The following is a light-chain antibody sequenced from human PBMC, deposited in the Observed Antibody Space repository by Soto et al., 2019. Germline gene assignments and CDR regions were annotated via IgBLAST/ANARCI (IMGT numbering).Light chain of an antibody. Sequence: DIQMTQSPSSLSASVGDRVTITCRSSQSISSYLNWYQQKPGKAPTLLIYAASSLQSGVPSRFSGSGSETDFTLTISSLQPEDVATYYCQQSYRTPYTFGQGTKLEIK. CDR1: QSISSY. J-gene: IGKJ2*01. CDR3: QQSYRTPYT. CDR2: AAS. V-gene: IGKV1-39*01.